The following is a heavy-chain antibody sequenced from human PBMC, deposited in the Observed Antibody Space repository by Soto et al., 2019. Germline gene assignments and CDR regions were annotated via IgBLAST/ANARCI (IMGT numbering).Heavy chain of an antibody. CDR2: ISGSGGRT. CDR3: AKEVQWFGDLLSTYFDQ. CDR1: GFTFSRYA. D-gene: IGHD3-10*01. J-gene: IGHJ4*02. V-gene: IGHV3-23*01. Sequence: PGGSLRLSCATSGFTFSRYAMSWVRQAPGKGLEWVSGISGSGGRTYSANSVKGRFTSSSDNSKNTLYLHMSSLRAEDTFVYYCAKEVQWFGDLLSTYFDQWGQGTLVTVSS.